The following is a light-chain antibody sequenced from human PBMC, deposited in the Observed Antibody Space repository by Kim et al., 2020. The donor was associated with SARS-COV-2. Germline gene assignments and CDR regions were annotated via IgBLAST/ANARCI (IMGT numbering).Light chain of an antibody. Sequence: ASVGDRVTITCRASQDINNWLAWYQQKSGRPPKLLMYATSSLQSGVPARFSGSGSATDFTLTISSLQPEDFATYYCQQARYFPPTFGQGTKLEIK. J-gene: IGKJ2*01. CDR2: ATS. CDR3: QQARYFPPT. CDR1: QDINNW. V-gene: IGKV1D-12*01.